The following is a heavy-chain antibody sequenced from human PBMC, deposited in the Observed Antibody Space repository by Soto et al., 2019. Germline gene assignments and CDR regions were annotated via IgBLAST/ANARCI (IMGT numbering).Heavy chain of an antibody. J-gene: IGHJ6*03. Sequence: QVQLVESGGGLVKPGGSLRLSCAASGFTFSDYYMSWIRQAAGKGLAWVSYISGSGSTIYYADSVKGRFTISRDNAKNPLHLQMNSLRAEDTAVYYCASGVAASHFYYYYMDVWGKGTTVTVSS. V-gene: IGHV3-11*01. CDR1: GFTFSDYY. D-gene: IGHD2-15*01. CDR3: ASGVAASHFYYYYMDV. CDR2: ISGSGSTI.